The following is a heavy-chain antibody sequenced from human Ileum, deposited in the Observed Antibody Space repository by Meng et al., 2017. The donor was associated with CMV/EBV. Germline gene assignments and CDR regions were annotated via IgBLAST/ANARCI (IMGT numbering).Heavy chain of an antibody. Sequence: KTSGYSFSSYCINWVREAPGHRLEWMGWIETKTGNPAYAPDFTGRFVFSMDTSVSTAYLEISSLRAEDTAVYYCTRGAGAHTAKYDFWGRGTLVTVSS. J-gene: IGHJ4*02. CDR1: GYSFSSYC. D-gene: IGHD5-18*01. V-gene: IGHV7-4-1*02. CDR3: TRGAGAHTAKYDF. CDR2: IETKTGNP.